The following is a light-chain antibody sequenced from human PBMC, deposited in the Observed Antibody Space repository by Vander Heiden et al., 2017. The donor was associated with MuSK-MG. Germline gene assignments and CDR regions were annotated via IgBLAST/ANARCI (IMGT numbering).Light chain of an antibody. CDR3: QQYNNWSRT. J-gene: IGKJ1*01. V-gene: IGKV3-15*01. CDR2: GAS. CDR1: QSVSSN. Sequence: EIVMTQSPATLSVSPGERATLSCRASQSVSSNLAWYQQKPGQAPRLLIYGASTSATGIPARFSGSASGTEFTLTISSLQSEDFAVYYCQQYNNWSRTFGQGTKLEIK.